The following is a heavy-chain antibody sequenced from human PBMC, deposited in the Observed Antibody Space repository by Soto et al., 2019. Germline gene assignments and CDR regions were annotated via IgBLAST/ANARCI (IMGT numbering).Heavy chain of an antibody. J-gene: IGHJ3*02. D-gene: IGHD2-2*01. CDR1: GFTFSSYW. CDR3: ARDCSSTSCHNDAFDI. CDR2: IKQDGSEK. V-gene: IGHV3-7*01. Sequence: TGGSLRLSCAASGFTFSSYWMSWVRQAPGKGLEWVANIKQDGSEKYYVDSVKGRFTISRDNAKNSLYLQMNSLRAEDTAVYYCARDCSSTSCHNDAFDIWGQGTMVTVSS.